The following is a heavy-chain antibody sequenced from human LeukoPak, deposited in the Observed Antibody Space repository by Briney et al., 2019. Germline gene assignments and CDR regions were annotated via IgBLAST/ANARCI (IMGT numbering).Heavy chain of an antibody. D-gene: IGHD3-16*02. V-gene: IGHV3-9*01. J-gene: IGHJ4*02. CDR3: AKDTGLRLGELSQFDY. CDR1: GFTFDDYA. CDR2: ISWNSGSI. Sequence: PGRSLRLSCAASGFTFDDYAMHWVRQTPGKGLEWVSGISWNSGSIGYADSVKGRFTISRDNAKNSLYLQMNSVRAEDTALYYCAKDTGLRLGELSQFDYWGQGTLVTVSS.